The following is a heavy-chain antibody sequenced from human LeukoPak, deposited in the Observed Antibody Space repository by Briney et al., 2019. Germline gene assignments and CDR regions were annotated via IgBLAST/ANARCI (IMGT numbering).Heavy chain of an antibody. J-gene: IGHJ5*02. D-gene: IGHD3-3*01. Sequence: ASVKVSCKASGGTFSSYAISWVRQAPGQGLEWMGGIIPIFGTANYAQKFQGRVTITADESTSTAYMELSSLRSEDTAVYYCARDAQRFSARNWFDPWGQGTLVTVSS. V-gene: IGHV1-69*13. CDR2: IIPIFGTA. CDR3: ARDAQRFSARNWFDP. CDR1: GGTFSSYA.